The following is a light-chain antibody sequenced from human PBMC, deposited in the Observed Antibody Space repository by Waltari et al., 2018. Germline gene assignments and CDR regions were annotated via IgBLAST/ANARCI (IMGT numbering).Light chain of an antibody. J-gene: IGLJ2*01. CDR2: DVS. CDR3: SSYISSSTLEL. Sequence: QSALTQPASVSGSPGQSITISCTGTSSHVGGYHYVSCYQQHPGKAPKLMIYDVSNRPSGVSNRFSGSKSGNTASLTISGLQAEDEADYYCSSYISSSTLELFGGGTSLTVL. V-gene: IGLV2-14*03. CDR1: SSHVGGYHY.